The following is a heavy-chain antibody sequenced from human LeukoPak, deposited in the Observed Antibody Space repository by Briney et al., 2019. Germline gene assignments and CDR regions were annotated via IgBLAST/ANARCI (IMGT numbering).Heavy chain of an antibody. CDR1: GFTFSSYA. J-gene: IGHJ4*02. CDR3: ARRGAGTGATDY. CDR2: ISYDGSNK. V-gene: IGHV3-30*04. Sequence: GGSLRLSCAASGFTFSSYAMHWVRQAPGKWLEWVAVISYDGSNKYYADSVKGRFTISRDNSKNTLYLQMNSLRAEDTAVYYCARRGAGTGATDYWGQGTLVTVSS. D-gene: IGHD1-1*01.